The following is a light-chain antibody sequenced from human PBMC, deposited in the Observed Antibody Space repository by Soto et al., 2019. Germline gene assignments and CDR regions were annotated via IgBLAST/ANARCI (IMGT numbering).Light chain of an antibody. CDR3: QSYDDSLSVHYV. CDR1: SSNIGSTYD. J-gene: IGLJ1*01. CDR2: GNT. V-gene: IGLV1-40*01. Sequence: QSVLTQPPSVSGAPEQRVTLSCTGSSSNIGSTYDVQWYQQLPGTAPKLLIHGNTDRPSGVPDRFSGSKSGTSASLAITGLQADDEADYYCQSYDDSLSVHYVFGTGTKVTVL.